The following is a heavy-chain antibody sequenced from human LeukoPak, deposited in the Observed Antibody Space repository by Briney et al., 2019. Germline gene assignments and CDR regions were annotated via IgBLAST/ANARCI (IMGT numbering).Heavy chain of an antibody. CDR2: ISGSGGST. CDR3: AKEDCSGGSCYRDYYYYMDV. D-gene: IGHD2-15*01. V-gene: IGHV3-23*01. CDR1: GFTFSSYG. J-gene: IGHJ6*03. Sequence: PGGSLRLSCAASGFTFSSYGMSWVRQAPGKGLEWVSAISGSGGSTYYADSVKGRFTISRDNSKNTLYLQMNSLRAEDTAVYYCAKEDCSGGSCYRDYYYYMDVWGKGTTVTISS.